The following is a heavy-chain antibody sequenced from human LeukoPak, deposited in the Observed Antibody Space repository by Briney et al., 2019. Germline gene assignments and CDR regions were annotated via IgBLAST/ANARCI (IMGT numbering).Heavy chain of an antibody. CDR3: ASRPAVIDLDY. D-gene: IGHD2-21*01. CDR2: IKPDGSEK. CDR1: GFTFSSYW. J-gene: IGHJ4*02. Sequence: GGSLRLSCAASGFTFSSYWMTWVRQAPGKGLEWVANIKPDGSEKSYVDSVKGRFTISRDNAKNSLYLQMNSLRVEDTAVYYCASRPAVIDLDYWGQGTLVTVSS. V-gene: IGHV3-7*01.